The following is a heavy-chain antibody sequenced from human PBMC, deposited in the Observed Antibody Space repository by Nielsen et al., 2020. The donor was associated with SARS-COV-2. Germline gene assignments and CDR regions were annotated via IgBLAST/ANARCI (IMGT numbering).Heavy chain of an antibody. CDR3: AKTGDSTRRDYFDY. D-gene: IGHD2-2*01. J-gene: IGHJ4*02. CDR1: GFTFSSYG. V-gene: IGHV3-33*06. CDR2: IWYDGSNK. Sequence: GGSLRLSCAASGFTFSSYGMHWVRQAPGKGLEWVAVIWYDGSNKYYADSVKGRFTISRDNSKNTLYLQMNSLRAEDTAVYYCAKTGDSTRRDYFDYWGQGTLVTVSS.